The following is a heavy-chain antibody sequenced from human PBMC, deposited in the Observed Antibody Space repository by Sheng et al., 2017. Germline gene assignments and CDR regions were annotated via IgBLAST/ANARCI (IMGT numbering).Heavy chain of an antibody. Sequence: QVQLQQWGAGLLKPSETLSLTCAVYGGSFSGYYWSWIRQPPGKGLEWIGEINHSGSTNYNPSLKSRVTISVDTSKNQFSLKLSSVTAADTAVYYCARLDYGGNSPPWGQGTMVTVSS. CDR3: ARLDYGGNSPP. CDR1: GGSFSGYY. CDR2: INHSGST. J-gene: IGHJ3*01. V-gene: IGHV4-34*01. D-gene: IGHD2-21*02.